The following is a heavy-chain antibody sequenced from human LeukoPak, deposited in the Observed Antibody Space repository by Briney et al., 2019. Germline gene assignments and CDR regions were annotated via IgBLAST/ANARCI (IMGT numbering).Heavy chain of an antibody. Sequence: ASVKVSCTASGYTFTGYYMHWVRQAPGQGLEWMGWINPNSGGTNYAQKFQGRATMTRDTSISTAYMELSRLRSDDTAVYYCARDSGERGSGSYLIAYWGQGTLVTVSS. D-gene: IGHD3-10*01. J-gene: IGHJ4*02. CDR2: INPNSGGT. V-gene: IGHV1-2*02. CDR3: ARDSGERGSGSYLIAY. CDR1: GYTFTGYY.